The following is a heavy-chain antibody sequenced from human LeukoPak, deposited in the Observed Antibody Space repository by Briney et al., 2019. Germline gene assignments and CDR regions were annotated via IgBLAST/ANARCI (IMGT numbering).Heavy chain of an antibody. J-gene: IGHJ4*02. CDR3: AKIPYGGSRGPLDY. CDR1: GFTFSSSD. V-gene: IGHV3-23*01. D-gene: IGHD1-26*01. CDR2: ISATGSRT. Sequence: PGGSLRLSCAVSGFTFSSSDMSWVRQAPGKGLDWVSTISATGSRTYYADSVKGRFTISRDNSKNTLFLQMTSLRVDDTAVYYCAKIPYGGSRGPLDYWGQGTLLTVSS.